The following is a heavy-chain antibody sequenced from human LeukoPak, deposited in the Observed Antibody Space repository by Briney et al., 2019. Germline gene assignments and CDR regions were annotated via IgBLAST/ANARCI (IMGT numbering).Heavy chain of an antibody. Sequence: ASVKVSCKTSGYTFIGHYIHWVRQAPGQGLEWMGWINPKNGGANYAPRFRGRVTMTRDRSTSTVYMELTRLTSDDAAVYYCARASFWESPVNWFDPWGQGTLVTVSS. D-gene: IGHD3-16*01. J-gene: IGHJ5*02. V-gene: IGHV1-2*07. CDR3: ARASFWESPVNWFDP. CDR2: INPKNGGA. CDR1: GYTFIGHY.